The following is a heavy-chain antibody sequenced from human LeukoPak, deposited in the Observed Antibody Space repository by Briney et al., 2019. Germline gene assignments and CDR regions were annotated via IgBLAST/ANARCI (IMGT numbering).Heavy chain of an antibody. CDR1: GDSISDNFYY. CDR3: ARATPKTTVTNRKTYYYYYYMDV. Sequence: SETLSLTCTVSGDSISDNFYYWGWIRQPPNKGLEWIGSIYFRGSAYYSPSLKSRVTISLDTSKNQFSLNLSSVTAADTAVYYCARATPKTTVTNRKTYYYYYYMDVWGKGTTVTVSS. CDR2: IYFRGSA. J-gene: IGHJ6*03. D-gene: IGHD4-11*01. V-gene: IGHV4-39*07.